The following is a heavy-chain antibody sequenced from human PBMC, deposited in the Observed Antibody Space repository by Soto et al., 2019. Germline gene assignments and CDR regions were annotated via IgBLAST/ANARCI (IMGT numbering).Heavy chain of an antibody. V-gene: IGHV3-23*01. CDR3: ANDYRRASDF. J-gene: IGHJ4*02. CDR1: GFTFSNYA. Sequence: GGSLRLSCAASGFTFSNYAMTWVRQAPGKGLEWVSAISSSVTGTYYADSVKGRFTISRDNSKNTLYLQMNSLRAEDTALYYCANDYRRASDFWSQGTLVTVSS. CDR2: ISSSVTGT.